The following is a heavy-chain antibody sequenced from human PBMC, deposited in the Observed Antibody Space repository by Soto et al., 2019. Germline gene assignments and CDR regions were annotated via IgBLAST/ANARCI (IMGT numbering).Heavy chain of an antibody. D-gene: IGHD2-8*01. CDR1: GYSFTTYG. V-gene: IGHV1-18*01. CDR3: AKEVYKTGPASDSPPRYYGMGD. J-gene: IGHJ6*02. CDR2: ISDYNGNT. Sequence: QVQWVQSGAEVKKPGASVKVSCKASGYSFTTYGISWVRQAPGQGLEWMGWISDYNGNTNYEKKFRGRATMTTDTSTRKPYMELKSLRSNDTAVYYGAKEVYKTGPASDSPPRYYGMGDGGQGTTVTVS.